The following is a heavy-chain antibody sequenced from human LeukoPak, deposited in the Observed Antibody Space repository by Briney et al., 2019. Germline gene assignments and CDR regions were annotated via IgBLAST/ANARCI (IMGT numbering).Heavy chain of an antibody. CDR2: ISGDGGST. Sequence: PGGSLRLSCAASGLTFDDYAMHWVRQAPGKGLEWVSLISGDGGSTYYADSVKGRFTISRDNSKNSLYLQMNSLRTEDTALYYCAKVAAGYSYGQDWGQGTLVTVSS. V-gene: IGHV3-43*02. J-gene: IGHJ4*02. CDR3: AKVAAGYSYGQD. CDR1: GLTFDDYA. D-gene: IGHD5-18*01.